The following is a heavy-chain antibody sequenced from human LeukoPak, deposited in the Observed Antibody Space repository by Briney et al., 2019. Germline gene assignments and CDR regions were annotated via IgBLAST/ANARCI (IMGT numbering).Heavy chain of an antibody. D-gene: IGHD6-13*01. J-gene: IGHJ4*02. CDR2: ISSSSYI. V-gene: IGHV3-21*01. CDR3: ARGSIIAAAFDY. Sequence: GGSLRLSCAASGFTFSSYNMNWVRQAPGKGLEWVSSISSSSYIYYADSVKGRFTISRDNAKNSLYLQMNSLRAEDTAVYYCARGSIIAAAFDYWGQGTLVTVSS. CDR1: GFTFSSYN.